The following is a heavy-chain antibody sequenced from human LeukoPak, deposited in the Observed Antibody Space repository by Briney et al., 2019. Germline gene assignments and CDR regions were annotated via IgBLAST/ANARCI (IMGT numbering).Heavy chain of an antibody. D-gene: IGHD5-12*01. V-gene: IGHV3-66*01. Sequence: GGSVKLFCAASGFSVSSNYMSWVGQAPGKGLEWVSVIYSGGSTYYADPVKGSFTISRDNSKNTLYLQMNSLRAEDTAVYYCARDAPPIVATPIDYWGQGTLVTVSS. J-gene: IGHJ4*02. CDR2: IYSGGST. CDR3: ARDAPPIVATPIDY. CDR1: GFSVSSNY.